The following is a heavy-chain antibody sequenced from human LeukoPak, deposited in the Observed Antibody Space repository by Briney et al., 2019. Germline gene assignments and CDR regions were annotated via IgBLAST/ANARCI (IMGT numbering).Heavy chain of an antibody. CDR2: IRSKAYRGTT. Sequence: GGSLRLSCTTSGFNFGDHAMTWVRQAPGKGLEWVGFIRSKAYRGTTEYAASVKGRFTISRDASKSVVYLQMNSLKSEDTAVYYCSRGPIQLWVHNGVDVWGQGTTVTVSS. J-gene: IGHJ6*02. CDR3: SRGPIQLWVHNGVDV. V-gene: IGHV3-49*04. D-gene: IGHD5-18*01. CDR1: GFNFGDHA.